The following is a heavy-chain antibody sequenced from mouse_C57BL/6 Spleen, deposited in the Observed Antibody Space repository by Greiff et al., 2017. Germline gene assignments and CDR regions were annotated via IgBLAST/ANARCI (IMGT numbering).Heavy chain of an antibody. CDR2: IYPGDGDP. CDR1: GYAFSSSW. V-gene: IGHV1-82*01. CDR3: ARWRANWGGYFDD. J-gene: IGHJ2*01. Sequence: QVQLQQSGPELVKPGDSVKISCKASGYAFSSSWMNWVKQRPGKGLEWIGRIYPGDGDPNYNGTFKGKATMTADKFSSTAYMQLSSLTSEDSAVYFGARWRANWGGYFDDGGQGTTLTVSS. D-gene: IGHD4-1*01.